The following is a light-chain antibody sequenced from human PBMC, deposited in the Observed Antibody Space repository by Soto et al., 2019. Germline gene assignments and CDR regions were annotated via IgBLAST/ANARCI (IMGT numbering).Light chain of an antibody. V-gene: IGKV1-9*01. CDR1: QGISSY. CDR2: AAS. J-gene: IGKJ5*01. CDR3: QQDYSYPIT. Sequence: IMMTQSPPTLSASAGDRVTLTCRASQGISSYLAWYQQKPGKAPKLLIYAASTLQSGVPSRFSGSGSGTDFTLSINSLQPEDFATYYCQQDYSYPITFGQGTRLEIK.